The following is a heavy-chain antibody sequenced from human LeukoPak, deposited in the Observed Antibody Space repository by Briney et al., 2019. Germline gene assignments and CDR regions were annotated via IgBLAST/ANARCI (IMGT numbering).Heavy chain of an antibody. V-gene: IGHV3-49*04. CDR2: IRSKDFGGTT. J-gene: IGHJ6*03. CDR1: GFPFGDYA. D-gene: IGHD5-18*01. Sequence: GGSLRLSCTTSGFPFGDYAMSWVRQAPGKGLEWVAFIRSKDFGGTTNYAASVKGRFTISRDDSKSIAYLQMNSLKTEDTAVYYCSRETIQVWSRDYYYYMAVWGEGATVTVSS. CDR3: SRETIQVWSRDYYYYMAV.